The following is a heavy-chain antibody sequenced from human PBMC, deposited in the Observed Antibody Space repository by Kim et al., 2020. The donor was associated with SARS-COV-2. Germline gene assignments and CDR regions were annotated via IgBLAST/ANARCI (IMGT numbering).Heavy chain of an antibody. CDR2: ISDRGDYI. D-gene: IGHD2-15*01. CDR1: GFTFSSYA. J-gene: IGHJ4*02. V-gene: IGHV3-23*01. CDR3: AKDRNTPLYYFDF. Sequence: GGSLRLSCSASGFTFSSYAFNWVRQAPGKGLEWVSGISDRGDYIYYTDSVKGRFTISRDNSKNTLYLQMKSLRAEDTAVYYCAKDRNTPLYYFDFWGQVTLVTVSS.